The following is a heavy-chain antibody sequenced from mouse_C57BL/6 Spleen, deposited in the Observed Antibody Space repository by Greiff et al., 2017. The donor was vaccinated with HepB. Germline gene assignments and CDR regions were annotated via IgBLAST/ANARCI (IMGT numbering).Heavy chain of an antibody. Sequence: QVQLQQSGAELARPGASVKMSCKASGYTFTSYTMHWVKQRPGQGLEWIGYINPSSGYTKYNQKFKDKATLTADKSSSTAYMQLSSLTSEDSAVYYCASYSNYWFAYWGQGTLVTVSA. J-gene: IGHJ3*01. CDR1: GYTFTSYT. CDR3: ASYSNYWFAY. CDR2: INPSSGYT. V-gene: IGHV1-4*01. D-gene: IGHD2-5*01.